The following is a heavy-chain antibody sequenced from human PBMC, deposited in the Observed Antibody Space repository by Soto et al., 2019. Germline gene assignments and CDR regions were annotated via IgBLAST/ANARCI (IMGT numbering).Heavy chain of an antibody. CDR2: ISGSGGSA. CDR3: AHGGRDTALAGIDFAY. D-gene: IGHD5-18*01. CDR1: GFMFSSYA. V-gene: IGHV3-23*01. J-gene: IGHJ4*02. Sequence: EVQLLESGGGLLQPGGSLRVSCAASGFMFSSYAMSWVRQAPGKGLEWVSSISGSGGSAFYADSVKGRLTISRDNSKSQLSLQMSSMRVEDTDVYYCAHGGRDTALAGIDFAYWGKGTLVNVYS.